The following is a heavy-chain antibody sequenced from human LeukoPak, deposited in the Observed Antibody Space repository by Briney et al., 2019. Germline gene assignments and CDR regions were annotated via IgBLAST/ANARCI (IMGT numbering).Heavy chain of an antibody. CDR2: ISGSGGST. D-gene: IGHD6-19*01. CDR3: AKDRRIAVAGTMVDH. CDR1: GFIFSSYA. J-gene: IGHJ4*02. Sequence: GESLKISCAASGFIFSSYAMSWVRQAPGKGLEWVSAISGSGGSTYYADSVKGRFTISRDNSKNTLYLQMSSLRAEDTAVYYCAKDRRIAVAGTMVDHWGQGILVTVST. V-gene: IGHV3-23*01.